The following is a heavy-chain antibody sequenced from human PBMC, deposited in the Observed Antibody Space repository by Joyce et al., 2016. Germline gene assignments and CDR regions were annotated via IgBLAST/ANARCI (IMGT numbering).Heavy chain of an antibody. Sequence: QMQLVQSGAEVKKPGSSVKVSCRAFGGTRSGYAISWVRQAPGQGLEWMEGINPIFATAKYAQKFQTRLTITADKSTNTAYMELSSLRSEDTAIYYCVRVRQSGNINDYWGQGTQVTVSS. V-gene: IGHV1-69*06. CDR1: GGTRSGYA. CDR2: INPIFATA. CDR3: VRVRQSGNINDY. J-gene: IGHJ4*02.